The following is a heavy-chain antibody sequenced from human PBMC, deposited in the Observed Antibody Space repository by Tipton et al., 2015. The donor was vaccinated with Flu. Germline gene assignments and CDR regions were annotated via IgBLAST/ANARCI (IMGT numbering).Heavy chain of an antibody. V-gene: IGHV4-34*01. CDR2: INHSGST. Sequence: TLSLTCSVYGGSFSGYYWTWIRQSPGKGLEWIGEINHSGSTHYNSSLKSRVTISVDSSKNQFSLKLSSVTAADTAVYYCARVSPRRVTAIVVVVLPEGYFDYWGQGTLVTVTS. CDR3: ARVSPRRVTAIVVVVLPEGYFDY. D-gene: IGHD3-22*01. CDR1: GGSFSGYY. J-gene: IGHJ4*02.